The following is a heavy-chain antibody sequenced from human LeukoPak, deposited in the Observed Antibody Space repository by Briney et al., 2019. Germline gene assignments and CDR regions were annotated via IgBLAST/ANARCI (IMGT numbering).Heavy chain of an antibody. V-gene: IGHV3-72*01. CDR3: ARENEARYYYDSSGYSDAFDI. CDR2: TRNIANSYTT. Sequence: QAGGSLRLSCAASGFTFSDHYMDWVRQAPGKGLEWVGRTRNIANSYTTEYAASVKGRFTISRDDSKNSLYLQMNSLETEDTAVYYCARENEARYYYDSSGYSDAFDIWGQGTMVTVSS. D-gene: IGHD3-22*01. J-gene: IGHJ3*02. CDR1: GFTFSDHY.